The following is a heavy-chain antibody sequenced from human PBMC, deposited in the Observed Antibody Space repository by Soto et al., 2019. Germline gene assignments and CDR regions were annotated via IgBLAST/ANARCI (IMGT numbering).Heavy chain of an antibody. Sequence: GGSLRLSCAASGFTFSSYGMHWVRQAPGKGLEWVAVIWYDGSNKYYADSVKGRFTISRDNSKNTLYLQMNSLRAEDTAVYYCARDGGGHSSSQTFDYWGQGTLVTVSS. D-gene: IGHD6-6*01. CDR3: ARDGGGHSSSQTFDY. J-gene: IGHJ4*02. CDR2: IWYDGSNK. V-gene: IGHV3-33*01. CDR1: GFTFSSYG.